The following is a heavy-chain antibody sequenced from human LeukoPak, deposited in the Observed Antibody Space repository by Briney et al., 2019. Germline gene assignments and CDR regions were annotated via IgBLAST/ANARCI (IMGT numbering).Heavy chain of an antibody. CDR2: IYTYESP. CDR3: ARAPGGRRAYFMDV. J-gene: IGHJ6*03. Sequence: SQTLSLTCTVSGGSISSGSYYWSWIRQPAGKGLEWIGRIYTYESPNYNPSLKSRVTISVDTSKNQFSLKLTSVTAADTAVYFCARAPGGRRAYFMDVWGKGTTVTISS. V-gene: IGHV4-61*02. CDR1: GGSISSGSYY. D-gene: IGHD3-16*01.